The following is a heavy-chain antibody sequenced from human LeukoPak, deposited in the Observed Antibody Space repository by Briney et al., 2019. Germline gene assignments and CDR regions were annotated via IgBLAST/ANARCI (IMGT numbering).Heavy chain of an antibody. CDR2: IRYDGSNK. V-gene: IGHV3-30*02. J-gene: IGHJ4*02. CDR3: AKDNALVGATPPDY. CDR1: GFTFSSYG. Sequence: GGSLRLSCAASGFTFSSYGMLWVRQAPGKGLEWVAFIRYDGSNKYYADSVKGRFTISRDNSKNTLYLQMNSLRAEDTAVYYCAKDNALVGATPPDYWGQGTLVTVSS. D-gene: IGHD1-26*01.